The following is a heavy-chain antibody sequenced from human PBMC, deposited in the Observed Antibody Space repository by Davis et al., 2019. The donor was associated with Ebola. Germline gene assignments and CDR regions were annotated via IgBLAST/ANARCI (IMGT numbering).Heavy chain of an antibody. J-gene: IGHJ4*02. Sequence: SETLSLTCTVSGGSISSYYWSWIRQPPGKGLEWIGYIYYSGSTNYNPSLKSRVTISVDTSKNQFSLKLSSVTAADTAVYYCARFNTRNSSRVDYWGQGTLVTVSS. CDR2: IYYSGST. D-gene: IGHD1-14*01. V-gene: IGHV4-59*01. CDR1: GGSISSYY. CDR3: ARFNTRNSSRVDY.